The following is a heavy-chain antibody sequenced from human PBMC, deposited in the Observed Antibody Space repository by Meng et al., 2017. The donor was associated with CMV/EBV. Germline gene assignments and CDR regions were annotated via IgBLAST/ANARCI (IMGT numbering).Heavy chain of an antibody. CDR2: ISSSGSTI. CDR3: ARGSHSSSWLN. Sequence: GESLKISCAASGFTFSDYYMSWIRQAPGKGLEWVSYISSSGSTIYYADSVKGRFTISRDNAKSSLYLQMNSLRAEDTAVYYCARGSHSSSWLNWGQGTLVTISS. D-gene: IGHD6-13*01. J-gene: IGHJ4*02. CDR1: GFTFSDYY. V-gene: IGHV3-11*01.